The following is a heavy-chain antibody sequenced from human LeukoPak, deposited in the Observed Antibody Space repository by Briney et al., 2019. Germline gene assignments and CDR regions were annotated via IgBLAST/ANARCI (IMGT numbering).Heavy chain of an antibody. J-gene: IGHJ5*02. CDR2: INHSGST. CDR1: GGSFSGYY. D-gene: IGHD1-26*01. V-gene: IGHV4-34*01. Sequence: SETLSLTCAVYGGSFSGYYWSWIRQPPGKGLEWIGEINHSGSTNYNPSLKSRVTISVDTSKNQFSLKLSSVTAADTAVYYCARSYSGSYFNWFDPWSQGTLVTVSS. CDR3: ARSYSGSYFNWFDP.